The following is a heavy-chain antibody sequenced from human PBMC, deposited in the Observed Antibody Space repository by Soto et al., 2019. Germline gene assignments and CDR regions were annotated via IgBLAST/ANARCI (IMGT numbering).Heavy chain of an antibody. D-gene: IGHD3-10*01. CDR3: ARGLISRGLVATH. CDR1: GDSFTSYD. Sequence: QVQLVQSGAEVKKPGASVKVSCKTSGDSFTSYDINWVRQAPGQGLEWLGRMNSNSGNTGYSDNFQGRVSMTWDTSISTAYLELTNVRSDDTAVYYCARGLISRGLVATHWGQGTPVTVSS. CDR2: MNSNSGNT. V-gene: IGHV1-8*01. J-gene: IGHJ4*02.